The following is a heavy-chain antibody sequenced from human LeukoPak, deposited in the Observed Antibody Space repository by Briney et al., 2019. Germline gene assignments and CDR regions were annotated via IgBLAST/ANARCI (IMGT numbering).Heavy chain of an antibody. Sequence: ASVKVSCKASGNTFSRVDINWVRQAAGQGLEWMGWINPSSGKTGYAQKFQGRVTITRNTSISTVYMDLSRLTSEDTAVYYCARAPSGVLPYYFDYWGPGTLVAVSS. CDR3: ARAPSGVLPYYFDY. CDR2: INPSSGKT. V-gene: IGHV1-8*03. D-gene: IGHD3-10*01. J-gene: IGHJ4*02. CDR1: GNTFSRVD.